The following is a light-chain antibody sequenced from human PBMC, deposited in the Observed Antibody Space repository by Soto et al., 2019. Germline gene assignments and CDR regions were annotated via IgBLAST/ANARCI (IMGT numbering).Light chain of an antibody. CDR3: QQSYNFPRT. J-gene: IGKJ1*01. CDR2: SAY. Sequence: DIQMTQSPSSLSASVGDRVTITCRASQNIATYLNWYLQKPGQAPKLLIYSAYSLQSGVSPRFSGDGSGTDFTLTISSLQPEDFATYYCQQSYNFPRTFGQGTTV. V-gene: IGKV1-39*01. CDR1: QNIATY.